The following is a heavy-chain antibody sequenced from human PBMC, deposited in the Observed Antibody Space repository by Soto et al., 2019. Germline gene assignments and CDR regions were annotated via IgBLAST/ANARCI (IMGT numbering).Heavy chain of an antibody. V-gene: IGHV4-34*01. CDR2: INHSGST. J-gene: IGHJ6*02. CDR1: GGSFSGYY. Sequence: QVQLQQWGAGLLKPSETLSLTCAVYGGSFSGYYWSWIRQPPGKGLEWIGEINHSGSTNYNPSLKSRVTISVDTSKSQFSLKLSSVTAADTAVYYCARGFPVFGPRVVTAPIYYYGMDVWGQGTTVTVSS. D-gene: IGHD2-21*02. CDR3: ARGFPVFGPRVVTAPIYYYGMDV.